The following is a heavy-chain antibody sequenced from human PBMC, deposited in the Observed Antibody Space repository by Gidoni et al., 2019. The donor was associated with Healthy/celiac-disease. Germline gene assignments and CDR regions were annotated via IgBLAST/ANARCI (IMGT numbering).Heavy chain of an antibody. CDR1: GGSFSGYY. CDR3: ARGAYYYDRSGYWE. Sequence: VQLPPRGAGLLTPSATQSPTCAVYGGSFSGYYWSWIRQPPGKGLEWSGEINHSGSTNYNPSLKSRVTISVDTSKNQCSLKLSSVTAADTAVYCCARGAYYYDRSGYWEWGKGTLVTVTS. CDR2: INHSGST. V-gene: IGHV4-34*01. D-gene: IGHD3-22*01. J-gene: IGHJ4*02.